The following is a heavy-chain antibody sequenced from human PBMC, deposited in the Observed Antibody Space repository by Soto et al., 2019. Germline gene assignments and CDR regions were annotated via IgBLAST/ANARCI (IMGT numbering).Heavy chain of an antibody. J-gene: IGHJ6*02. CDR1: GYTLTELS. Sequence: ASVKVSCKVSGYTLTELSMHWVRQAPGKGLEWMGGFDPEDGETIYAQKFQGRVIMTEDTSTDTAYMELSSLRSEDTAVYYCATDGRVATIRGYYYYGMDVWGQGTTVTVSS. CDR2: FDPEDGET. D-gene: IGHD5-12*01. V-gene: IGHV1-24*01. CDR3: ATDGRVATIRGYYYYGMDV.